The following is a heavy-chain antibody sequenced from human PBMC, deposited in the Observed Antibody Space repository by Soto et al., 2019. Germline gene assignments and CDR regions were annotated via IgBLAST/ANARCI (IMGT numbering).Heavy chain of an antibody. CDR2: IDNSGST. V-gene: IGHV4-30-2*01. D-gene: IGHD3-22*01. CDR1: GGSISSGAYS. Sequence: QLQLQESGSGLVKPSETLSLTCAVSGGSISSGAYSWSWLRQPPGKGLEWVGYIDNSGSTYYNPSLNSRVSISVDRSKNRFSLNLISVTAAVTAVYYCARANRPTTMTYLNWFDPCGQGTLVTVSS. J-gene: IGHJ5*02. CDR3: ARANRPTTMTYLNWFDP.